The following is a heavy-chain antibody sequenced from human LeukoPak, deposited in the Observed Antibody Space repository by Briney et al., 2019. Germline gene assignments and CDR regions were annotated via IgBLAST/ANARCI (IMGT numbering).Heavy chain of an antibody. Sequence: PGGSLRLSCAASGFTFSNAWMSWVRQAPGKGLEWVGRIKSKTDGGTTDYAAPVKGRFTISRDDSKNTLYLQMNSLRTEDTAVYYCTTTIEGATLTLVYWGQGTLVTVSS. CDR1: GFTFSNAW. J-gene: IGHJ4*02. CDR2: IKSKTDGGTT. CDR3: TTTIEGATLTLVY. V-gene: IGHV3-15*01. D-gene: IGHD1-26*01.